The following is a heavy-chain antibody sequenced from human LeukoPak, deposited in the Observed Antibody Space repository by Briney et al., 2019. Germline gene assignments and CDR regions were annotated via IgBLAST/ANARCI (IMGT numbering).Heavy chain of an antibody. Sequence: GGSLRLSCAASGFTSSNSAMSWVRQAPGKGLEWVSTLSGSGITTYYADSVKGRFTISRDNSKNTLYLQMNSLRAEDTAVYYCAKGIYSSGWSYFDYWGHGTLVTVSS. V-gene: IGHV3-23*01. D-gene: IGHD6-19*01. CDR1: GFTSSNSA. CDR3: AKGIYSSGWSYFDY. J-gene: IGHJ4*01. CDR2: LSGSGITT.